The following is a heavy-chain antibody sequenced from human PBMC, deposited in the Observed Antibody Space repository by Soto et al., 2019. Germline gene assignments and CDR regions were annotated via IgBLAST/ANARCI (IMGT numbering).Heavy chain of an antibody. CDR1: GFTVSTKY. V-gene: IGHV3-66*01. D-gene: IGHD3-16*01. CDR3: ARDPWAADY. J-gene: IGHJ4*02. CDR2: IYSGGST. Sequence: EVQLVESGGGLVQPGGSLRLSCAASGFTVSTKYMSWVRQAPGKGLEWVSVIYSGGSTFYADSVRGRFTISRDNSKNTVNLQMISLRAEDTAVYYCARDPWAADYWGQGTLVTVCS.